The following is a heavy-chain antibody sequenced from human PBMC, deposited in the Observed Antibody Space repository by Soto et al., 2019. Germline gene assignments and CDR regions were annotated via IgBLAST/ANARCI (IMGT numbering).Heavy chain of an antibody. Sequence: EVQLVESGGVVVQPGGSLRLSCAASGFTFDDYTMHWVRQAPGKGLEWVSLISWDGAGTYYADSVKGRFTISRDNSXNSLYLQMNSLRTEDTALYYCAKDINSSGWYSLDYWGQGTLVTVSS. CDR2: ISWDGAGT. J-gene: IGHJ4*02. V-gene: IGHV3-43*01. D-gene: IGHD6-19*01. CDR3: AKDINSSGWYSLDY. CDR1: GFTFDDYT.